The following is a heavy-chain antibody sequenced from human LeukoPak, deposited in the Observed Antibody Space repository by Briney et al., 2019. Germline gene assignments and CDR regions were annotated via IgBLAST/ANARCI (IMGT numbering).Heavy chain of an antibody. D-gene: IGHD2-21*01. CDR2: ISSSSSYI. CDR3: AKAPVTSCRGAYCYPFDS. CDR1: GFTFSSYS. J-gene: IGHJ4*02. V-gene: IGHV3-21*04. Sequence: GGSLRLSCAASGFTFSSYSMNWVRQAPGKGLEWVSSISSSSSYIYYADSVRGRVTISRDNSKNTLYLQMNSLRAEDAAVYFCAKAPVTSCRGAYCYPFDSWGQGTLVTVSS.